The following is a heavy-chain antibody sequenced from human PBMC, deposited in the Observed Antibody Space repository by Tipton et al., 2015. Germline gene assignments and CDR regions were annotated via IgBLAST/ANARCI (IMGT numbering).Heavy chain of an antibody. V-gene: IGHV1-46*01. CDR3: AGGRNNFFEF. J-gene: IGHJ4*02. Sequence: QSGPEVKKPGASVNVSCKASGYLFIKFYVHWVRQAPGQGLEWMGTINPRTGGTTFPQKFQGRVTLTRDTSTSTVYMEVGSLDSEDTAMYYCAGGRNNFFEFWGQGTAVTVSS. CDR2: INPRTGGT. CDR1: GYLFIKFY.